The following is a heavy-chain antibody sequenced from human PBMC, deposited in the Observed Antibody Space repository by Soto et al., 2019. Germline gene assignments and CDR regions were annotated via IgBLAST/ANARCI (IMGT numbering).Heavy chain of an antibody. D-gene: IGHD2-15*01. V-gene: IGHV3-49*03. CDR1: GFTFGDYA. CDR2: IRSKAYGGTT. Sequence: GGSLRLSCTASGFTFGDYAMSWFRQAPGKGLEWVGFIRSKAYGGTTEYAASVKGRFTISRDDSKSIAYLQMNSLKTEDTAVYYCTRDPDSCSGGSCQGYYYYYMDVWGKGTTVTVSS. CDR3: TRDPDSCSGGSCQGYYYYYMDV. J-gene: IGHJ6*03.